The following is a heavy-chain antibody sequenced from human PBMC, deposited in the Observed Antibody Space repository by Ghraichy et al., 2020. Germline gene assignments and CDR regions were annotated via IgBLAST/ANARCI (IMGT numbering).Heavy chain of an antibody. CDR2: IKQDGSEK. D-gene: IGHD2-15*01. J-gene: IGHJ6*02. Sequence: LSLTCAASGFTFSSYWMSWVRQAPGKGLEWVANIKQDGSEKYYVDSVKGRFTISRDNAKNSLYLQMNSLRAEDTAVYYCARDQPMGVAASYYYYGMDVWGQGTTVTVSS. CDR1: GFTFSSYW. V-gene: IGHV3-7*01. CDR3: ARDQPMGVAASYYYYGMDV.